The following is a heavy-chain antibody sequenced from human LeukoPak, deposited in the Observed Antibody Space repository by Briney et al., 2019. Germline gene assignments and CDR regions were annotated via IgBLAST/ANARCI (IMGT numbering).Heavy chain of an antibody. V-gene: IGHV3-33*01. CDR2: ICYDGSNK. Sequence: GGSLRLSCAASGFTFSSYGMHWVRQAPGKGLEWVAVICYDGSNKYYADSVKGRFTISRDNSKNTLYLQMNSLRAEDTAVYYCARDPYYYDSSGYRLYWYFDLWGRGTLVTVSS. D-gene: IGHD3-22*01. CDR3: ARDPYYYDSSGYRLYWYFDL. J-gene: IGHJ2*01. CDR1: GFTFSSYG.